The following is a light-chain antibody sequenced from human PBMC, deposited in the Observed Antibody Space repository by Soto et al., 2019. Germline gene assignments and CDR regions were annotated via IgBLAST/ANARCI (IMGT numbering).Light chain of an antibody. Sequence: DIHMTQSPSCLSPSLEDRVIIPCWASQSISNQLNWYQQKPGKAPKLLIFAASSLQSGVPSRFSGSRSGPDFTLTISSLQPEDFATYYCQQSYSSPPTFGQGTKVDIK. CDR2: AAS. CDR3: QQSYSSPPT. J-gene: IGKJ1*01. CDR1: QSISNQ. V-gene: IGKV1-39*01.